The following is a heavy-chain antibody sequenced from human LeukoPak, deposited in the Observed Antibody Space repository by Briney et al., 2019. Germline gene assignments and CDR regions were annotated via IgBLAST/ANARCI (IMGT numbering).Heavy chain of an antibody. J-gene: IGHJ4*02. D-gene: IGHD2-2*01. CDR3: ARGAVVPAAIHPMNY. CDR1: GYTFTSYY. Sequence: ASVKVSCKASGYTFTSYYIHWVRQAPGQGLEWMGIINPSGGSTSYAQKFQGWVTMTRDTSISTAYMELSRLRSDDTAVYYCARGAVVPAAIHPMNYWGQGTLVTVSS. V-gene: IGHV1-46*01. CDR2: INPSGGST.